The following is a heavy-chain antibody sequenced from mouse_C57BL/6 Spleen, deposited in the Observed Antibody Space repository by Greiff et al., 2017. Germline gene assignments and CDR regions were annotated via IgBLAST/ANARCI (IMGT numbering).Heavy chain of an antibody. Sequence: QVHVKQPGAELVRPGTSVKLSCKASGYTFTSYWMHWVKQRPGQGLEWIGVIDPSDSYTNYNQKFKGKATLTVDTSSSTAYMQLSSLTSEDSAVYYCASGHWGQGTTLTVSS. J-gene: IGHJ2*01. CDR3: ASGH. CDR1: GYTFTSYW. CDR2: IDPSDSYT. D-gene: IGHD3-2*02. V-gene: IGHV1-59*01.